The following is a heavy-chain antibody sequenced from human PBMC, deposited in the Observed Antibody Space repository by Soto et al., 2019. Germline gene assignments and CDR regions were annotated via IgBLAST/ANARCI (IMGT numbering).Heavy chain of an antibody. CDR2: ISAYTGNT. CDR1: GYTFTSYG. D-gene: IGHD2-2*01. J-gene: IGHJ3*02. V-gene: IGHV1-18*01. Sequence: ASVKVSCKASGYTFTSYGISWVRQAPGQGLEWMEWISAYTGNTNYAQKLQVRVTMTTYTSTSTAYMELRSLRSDDTAVYCCLRGATKVYFSSTSCYYAAFDIWGQGTIVTVSS. CDR3: LRGATKVYFSSTSCYYAAFDI.